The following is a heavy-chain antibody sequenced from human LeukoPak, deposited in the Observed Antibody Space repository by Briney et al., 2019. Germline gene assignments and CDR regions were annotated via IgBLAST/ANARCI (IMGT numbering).Heavy chain of an antibody. CDR2: ISSSGSTI. D-gene: IGHD2-15*01. V-gene: IGHV3-48*03. Sequence: GGSLRLSCAASGFTFSSYEMNWVRQAPGKGLEWVSYISSSGSTIYYADSVKGRFTISRDNAKNSLYLQMNSLRAEDTAVYYCARDPLRGGSPDYWGQGTLVTVSS. J-gene: IGHJ4*02. CDR1: GFTFSSYE. CDR3: ARDPLRGGSPDY.